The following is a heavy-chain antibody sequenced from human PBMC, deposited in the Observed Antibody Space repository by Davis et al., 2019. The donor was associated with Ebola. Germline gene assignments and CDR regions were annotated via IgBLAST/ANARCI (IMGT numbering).Heavy chain of an antibody. CDR3: VRGCISTSCYH. D-gene: IGHD2-2*01. CDR2: ISTTGLTI. J-gene: IGHJ4*02. Sequence: GESLKISCAASAFTFNTYDMNWVRQAPGKGLEWLAYISTTGLTIYYADSVRGRFTISRDNDRNSLYLQMNSLRAEDTAVYYCVRGCISTSCYHWGQGTLVTVSS. CDR1: AFTFNTYD. V-gene: IGHV3-48*01.